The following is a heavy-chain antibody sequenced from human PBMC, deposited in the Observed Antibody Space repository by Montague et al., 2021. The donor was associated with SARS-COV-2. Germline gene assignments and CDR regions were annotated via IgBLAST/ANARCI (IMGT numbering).Heavy chain of an antibody. D-gene: IGHD3-22*01. CDR3: AKQARITMIVGVYPYGIDY. Sequence: SLRLSCAASGFTFSTYAMSWVRRAPGKGLEWVSVIYSGGSSTYYADSVKGRFTISRDNSKNTLYLQMNSLRAEDTAVYYCAKQARITMIVGVYPYGIDYWGQGTLVTVSS. CDR1: GFTFSTYA. J-gene: IGHJ4*02. CDR2: IYSGGSST. V-gene: IGHV3-23*03.